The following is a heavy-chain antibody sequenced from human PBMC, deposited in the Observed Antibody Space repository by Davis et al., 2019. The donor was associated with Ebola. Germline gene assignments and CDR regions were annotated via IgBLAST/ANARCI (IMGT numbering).Heavy chain of an antibody. Sequence: GESLKISCAASGFTFSIYWMTWFRQAPGKGLEWVANVKQDGSEKYYVDSVKGRFTISRDNPKNSLYLQMNSLRAEDTAVYYCARDGVWGGHSYYGMDVWGKGTTVTVSS. CDR2: VKQDGSEK. CDR3: ARDGVWGGHSYYGMDV. J-gene: IGHJ6*04. V-gene: IGHV3-7*01. CDR1: GFTFSIYW. D-gene: IGHD3-16*01.